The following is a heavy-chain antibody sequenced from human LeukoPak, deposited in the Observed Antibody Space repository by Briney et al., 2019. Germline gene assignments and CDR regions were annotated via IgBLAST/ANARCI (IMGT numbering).Heavy chain of an antibody. D-gene: IGHD1-26*01. CDR1: GFTFSSYS. J-gene: IGHJ4*02. CDR3: AKLLGDTAVVS. V-gene: IGHV3-21*04. Sequence: GGSLRLSCAASGFTFSSYSMNWVRQAPGKGLEWVSSISSSSSYIYYADSVKGRFTISRDNAKNSLYLQMNSLRAEDTAVFYCAKLLGDTAVVSWGQGTQVTVSS. CDR2: ISSSSSYI.